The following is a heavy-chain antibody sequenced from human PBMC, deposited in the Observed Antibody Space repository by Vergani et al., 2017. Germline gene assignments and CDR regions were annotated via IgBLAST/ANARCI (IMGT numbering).Heavy chain of an antibody. CDR3: ARRAERWETLLRDDFDV. J-gene: IGHJ3*01. D-gene: IGHD1-26*01. Sequence: QLHLQESGPGLVKPSETLSLTCTVSGGSISSYYWSWIRQPPGKGLEWIGEINHSGTINYNPTLKSPFNVSIDTSRDHFSLKLRSVSAADTAVYFCARRAERWETLLRDDFDVWGQGTFVTVSP. CDR1: GGSISSYY. V-gene: IGHV4-34*10. CDR2: INHSGTI.